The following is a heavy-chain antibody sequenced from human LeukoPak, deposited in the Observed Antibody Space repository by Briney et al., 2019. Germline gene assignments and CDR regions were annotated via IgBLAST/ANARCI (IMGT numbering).Heavy chain of an antibody. D-gene: IGHD3-22*01. Sequence: SETLSLTCAVYGGSFSGYYWSWIRQPPGKGLEWIGEINHSGSTNYNPSLKSRVTISVDTSKNQFSLKLSSVTAADTAVYYCARVRYDSSLYWGQGTLVTVSS. V-gene: IGHV4-34*01. CDR3: ARVRYDSSLY. CDR2: INHSGST. CDR1: GGSFSGYY. J-gene: IGHJ4*02.